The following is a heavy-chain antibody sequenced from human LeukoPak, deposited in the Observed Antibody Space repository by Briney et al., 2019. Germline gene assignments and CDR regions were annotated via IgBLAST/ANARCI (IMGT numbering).Heavy chain of an antibody. V-gene: IGHV3-21*06. J-gene: IGHJ6*03. D-gene: IGHD1-26*01. CDR1: GFTFTSYN. CDR2: ISSSSSYI. Sequence: GGSLRLSCAASGFTFTSYNMNWVRQAPGKGLEWVSSISSSSSYIYYADSVKGRFTISRDNAKNSLYLQMDSLRVEDTAVYYCARDPYSGNYGAYYYYYMDVWGKGTTVTISS. CDR3: ARDPYSGNYGAYYYYYMDV.